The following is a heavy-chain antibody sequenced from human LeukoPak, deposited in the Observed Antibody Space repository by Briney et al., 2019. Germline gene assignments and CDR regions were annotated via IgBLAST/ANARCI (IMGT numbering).Heavy chain of an antibody. CDR2: IKQDVTEK. CDR3: ARDPYSGSYSDYYYYYMDV. V-gene: IGHV3-7*01. J-gene: IGHJ6*03. D-gene: IGHD1-26*01. CDR1: GFTLSSYW. Sequence: GSLRLSCAASGFTLSSYWMSWVRHAPGKGLEWVANIKQDVTEKYYVDSVKGRFTISRDNAKNSLYLQLNSLRAEDTAVYYCARDPYSGSYSDYYYYYMDVWGKGTTVTVSS.